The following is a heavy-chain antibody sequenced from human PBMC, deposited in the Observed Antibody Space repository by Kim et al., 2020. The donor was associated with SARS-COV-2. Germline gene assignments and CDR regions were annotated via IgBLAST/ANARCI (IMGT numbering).Heavy chain of an antibody. CDR3: ARAFHSSGYFALNY. D-gene: IGHD3-22*01. CDR2: INHSGRT. J-gene: IGHJ4*02. CDR1: GGSFSGYY. Sequence: SETLSLTCAVYGGSFSGYYWSWIRQPPGKGLEWIGEINHSGRTNYNPSLKSRVTISVDTSKNKFSLKLSSVTAADTAVYYCARAFHSSGYFALNYWGQRTLVTVSS. V-gene: IGHV4-34*01.